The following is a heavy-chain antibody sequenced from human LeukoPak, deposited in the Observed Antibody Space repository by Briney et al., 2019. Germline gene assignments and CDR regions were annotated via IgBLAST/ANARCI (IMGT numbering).Heavy chain of an antibody. Sequence: SGGSLRLSCAASGFTFSSYAMSWVRQAPGKGLEWVSAISGSGGSTYYADSVKGRFTIPRDNSKNTLYLQMNSLRAEDTAVYYCARGGCSSTSCHIDYWGQGTLVTVSS. CDR3: ARGGCSSTSCHIDY. D-gene: IGHD2-2*02. CDR2: ISGSGGST. V-gene: IGHV3-23*01. CDR1: GFTFSSYA. J-gene: IGHJ4*02.